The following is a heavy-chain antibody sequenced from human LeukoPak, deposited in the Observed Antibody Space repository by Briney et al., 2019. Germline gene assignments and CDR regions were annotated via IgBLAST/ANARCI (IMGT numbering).Heavy chain of an antibody. D-gene: IGHD5-24*01. CDR2: IYYSGST. Sequence: SETLSLTCTVSGGSISSYYWSWVRQPPGKGLEWIGYIYYSGSTNYNPSPKSRVTISVDTSKNQFSLKLSSVTAADTAVYYCARSADGYNSPELDYWGQGTLVTVSS. J-gene: IGHJ4*02. CDR1: GGSISSYY. V-gene: IGHV4-59*01. CDR3: ARSADGYNSPELDY.